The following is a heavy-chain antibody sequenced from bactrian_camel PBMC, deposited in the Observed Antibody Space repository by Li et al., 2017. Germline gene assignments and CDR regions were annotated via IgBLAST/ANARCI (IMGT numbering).Heavy chain of an antibody. CDR3: AAEGADPMSRVYGALFCRFGY. Sequence: HVQLVESGGDSVQAGGSLRLSCPNAAYTSRSHCMGWFRQVPGKERENVAAMYTNGNSIYYADSVKGRFTISLNDAKNTLYLQMNRLKPEDTAMYYCAAEGADPMSRVYGALFCRFGYYGQGTQVTVS. J-gene: IGHJ6*01. V-gene: IGHV3S1*01. CDR1: AYTSRSHC. D-gene: IGHD6*01. CDR2: MYTNGNSI.